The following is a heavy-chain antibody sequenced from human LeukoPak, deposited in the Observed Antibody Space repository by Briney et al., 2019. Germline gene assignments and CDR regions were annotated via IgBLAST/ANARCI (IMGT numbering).Heavy chain of an antibody. CDR2: ISGSGGST. V-gene: IGHV3-23*01. CDR3: AKGYCSSTSCYIDY. J-gene: IGHJ4*02. D-gene: IGHD2-2*02. Sequence: GGSLRLSCAASGFTFSNYWIHWVRQAPGKGLEWVSAISGSGGSTYYADSVKGRFTISRHNSKNTLYLQMNSLRAEDTAVYYCAKGYCSSTSCYIDYWGQGTLVTVSS. CDR1: GFTFSNYW.